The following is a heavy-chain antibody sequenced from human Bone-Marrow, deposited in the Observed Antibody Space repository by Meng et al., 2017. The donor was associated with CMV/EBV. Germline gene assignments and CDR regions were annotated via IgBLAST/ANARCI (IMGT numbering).Heavy chain of an antibody. CDR3: ARLDPWLARFDY. Sequence: ASVKVSCKASGYTFTAYYMHWVRQAPGQGLEWMGWINPNSGGTNYAQKFQGRVTMTRDTSISTAYMELSRLRSDDTAVYYCARLDPWLARFDYWGQGTRVTVSS. J-gene: IGHJ4*02. D-gene: IGHD3-22*01. V-gene: IGHV1-2*02. CDR2: INPNSGGT. CDR1: GYTFTAYY.